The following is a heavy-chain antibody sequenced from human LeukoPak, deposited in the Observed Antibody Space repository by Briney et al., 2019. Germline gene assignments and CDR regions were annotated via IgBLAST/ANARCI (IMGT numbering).Heavy chain of an antibody. J-gene: IGHJ4*02. Sequence: SSETLSLTCTVSGGSISSYYWSWIRQPPGKGLEWIGYIYYSETTNYNPSLKSRVTISVDTSKNQFSLKLSSVTAADTAVYYCARDRPGGSSLDYWGQGTLVTVSS. CDR1: GGSISSYY. V-gene: IGHV4-59*01. CDR3: ARDRPGGSSLDY. D-gene: IGHD6-13*01. CDR2: IYYSETT.